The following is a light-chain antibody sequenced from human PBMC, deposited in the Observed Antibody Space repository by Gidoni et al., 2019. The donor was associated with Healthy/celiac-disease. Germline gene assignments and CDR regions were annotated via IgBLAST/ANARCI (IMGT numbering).Light chain of an antibody. CDR2: DVS. J-gene: IGLJ1*01. V-gene: IGLV2-14*03. Sequence: GQSITISCTGTSSDVGGYNYVSWYQQHPGKAPKLMICDVSNRPSGVSNRFSGSKSGNTASLTISGLQAEDEADYYCSSYTSSSTRVFGTGTKVTVL. CDR1: SSDVGGYNY. CDR3: SSYTSSSTRV.